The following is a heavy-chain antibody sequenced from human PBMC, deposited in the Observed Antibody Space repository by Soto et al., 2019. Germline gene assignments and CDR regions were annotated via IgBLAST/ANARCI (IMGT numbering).Heavy chain of an antibody. J-gene: IGHJ4*02. Sequence: EVQLVESGGGLVKPGGSLRLSCAASGFTFSNVWMNWVRQAPGKGLEWVGRIKSKTDGGTTDYAAHVKGRFTISRDESKTTLYLQMNSLKTEDTAVYYCTPLALKYSSGWYEFSDWGQGTLVTVSS. CDR3: TPLALKYSSGWYEFSD. V-gene: IGHV3-15*07. D-gene: IGHD6-19*01. CDR1: GFTFSNVW. CDR2: IKSKTDGGTT.